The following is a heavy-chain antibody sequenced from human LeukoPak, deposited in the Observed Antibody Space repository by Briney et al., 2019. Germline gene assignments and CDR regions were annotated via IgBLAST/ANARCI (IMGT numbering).Heavy chain of an antibody. J-gene: IGHJ3*01. CDR1: GFPFNTYA. Sequence: GGSLRLSCSASGFPFNTYAIHWVRQAPGKGLEYVAGISSNGDNTDFADSAKGRFTISRDNSKSTLFLQMNSLRAEDTAVYSCTRDSALLGVAFDLWGQGTVVTVSS. CDR3: TRDSALLGVAFDL. CDR2: ISSNGDNT. D-gene: IGHD2-15*01. V-gene: IGHV3-64D*06.